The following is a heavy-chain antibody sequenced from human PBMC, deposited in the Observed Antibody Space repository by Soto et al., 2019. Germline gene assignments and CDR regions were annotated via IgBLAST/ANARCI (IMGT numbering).Heavy chain of an antibody. D-gene: IGHD2-8*02. Sequence: QVQLQQWGAGLLKPSETLSLTCAVYGGSFSGYSWTWIRQPPGTALEWIGEINHSGSTNYNPSLKSRVTISVDTSKNQFSLKLTSVTAADTAVYYCARDKITGLFDYWGQGTLVTVSS. CDR2: INHSGST. CDR3: ARDKITGLFDY. V-gene: IGHV4-34*01. J-gene: IGHJ4*02. CDR1: GGSFSGYS.